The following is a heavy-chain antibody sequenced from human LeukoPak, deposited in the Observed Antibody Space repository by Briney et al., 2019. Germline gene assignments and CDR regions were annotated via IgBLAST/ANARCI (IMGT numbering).Heavy chain of an antibody. CDR3: ARDYCGGDFYAWERAFDI. CDR2: ISSSSSYI. V-gene: IGHV3-21*01. CDR1: GFTFSSYS. D-gene: IGHD2-21*02. Sequence: GGSLRLSCAASGFTFSSYSMNWVRQAPGKGLEWVSSISSSSSYIYYADSVKGRFTISRDNARNSLYLQMNGLRAEDTAVYYCARDYCGGDFYAWERAFDIWGQGTMVTVSS. J-gene: IGHJ3*02.